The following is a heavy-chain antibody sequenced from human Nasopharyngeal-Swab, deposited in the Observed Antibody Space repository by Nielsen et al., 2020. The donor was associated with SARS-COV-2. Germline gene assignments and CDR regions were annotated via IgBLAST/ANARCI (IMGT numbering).Heavy chain of an antibody. V-gene: IGHV3-64*01. Sequence: WIRQAPGKGLEYVSAISSNGGSTYYANSVKGRFTISRDNSKNTLYLQMGSLRAEDMAVYYCARTPLGYYYYYMDVWGKGTTVTVSS. CDR2: ISSNGGST. CDR3: ARTPLGYYYYYMDV. J-gene: IGHJ6*03.